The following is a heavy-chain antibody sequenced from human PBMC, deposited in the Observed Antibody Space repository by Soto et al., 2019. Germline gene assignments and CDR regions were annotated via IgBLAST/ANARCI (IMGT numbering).Heavy chain of an antibody. CDR3: ATAFQLQAY. CDR1: GGSFNSYA. Sequence: QVQLVQSGAEVKKPGSSVKVSCKASGGSFNSYAISWVRQAPGQGLEWMGRIIPVLGLTNYAEKFQGRFTITADTADKSTTVAYMELTSLRSEDTALYYCATAFQLQAYWGQGTLVTVSP. CDR2: IIPVLGLT. V-gene: IGHV1-69*02. J-gene: IGHJ4*02. D-gene: IGHD1-1*01.